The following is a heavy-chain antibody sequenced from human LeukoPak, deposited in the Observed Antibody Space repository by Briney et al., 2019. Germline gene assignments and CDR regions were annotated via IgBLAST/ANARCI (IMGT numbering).Heavy chain of an antibody. Sequence: GGSLRLSCAASGFTFSNYNMNWVRQAPGKGLEWVSYISSSSSTIFYADSVKGRFTISRDNAKNSLYLQTNSLRDEDTAVYYCARDRQRWLQLFDYWGQGTLVTVSS. J-gene: IGHJ4*02. CDR3: ARDRQRWLQLFDY. CDR1: GFTFSNYN. V-gene: IGHV3-48*02. D-gene: IGHD5-24*01. CDR2: ISSSSSTI.